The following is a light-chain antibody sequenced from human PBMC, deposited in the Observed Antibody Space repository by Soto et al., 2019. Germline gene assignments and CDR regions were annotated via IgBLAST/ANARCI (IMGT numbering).Light chain of an antibody. J-gene: IGKJ4*01. CDR3: QHYDTIPLT. V-gene: IGKV1-33*01. Sequence: DFQMTQSPSSLSASVGDRVTITCQASQDISAYLTWYQQKPGRAPKLLIYDASNLQTGVPSRFSGSGSGTDFTLTISSLQPEDIATYYCQHYDTIPLTFGRGTKVDIK. CDR2: DAS. CDR1: QDISAY.